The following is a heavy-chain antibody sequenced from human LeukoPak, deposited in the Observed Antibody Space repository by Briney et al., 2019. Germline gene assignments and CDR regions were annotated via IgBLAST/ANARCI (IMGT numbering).Heavy chain of an antibody. J-gene: IGHJ3*02. V-gene: IGHV4-38-2*02. CDR2: IYHSGST. D-gene: IGHD3-22*01. CDR1: GYSISSGSY. Sequence: SETLSLTCTVSGYSISSGSYWGWIRQPPGKGLEWIGNIYHSGSTYYNPSLKSRVTISVDTSKNQFSLKLSSVTAADTAVHYCVRVHVNSGYYFGDAFDIWGQGTMVTVSS. CDR3: VRVHVNSGYYFGDAFDI.